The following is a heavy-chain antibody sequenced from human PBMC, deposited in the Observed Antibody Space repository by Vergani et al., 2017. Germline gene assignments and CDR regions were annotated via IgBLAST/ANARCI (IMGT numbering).Heavy chain of an antibody. CDR1: GFTVSSNY. CDR3: ARGVKVKPYCMDV. CDR2: IYSGGST. Sequence: EVQLVESGGGVVQPGRSLRLSCAASGFTVSSNYMSWVRQAPGKGLEWVSVIYSGGSTYYADSVKGRFTISRDNSKNTLYLQMNSLRAEDTAVYYCARGVKVKPYCMDVWGQGTTVTVSS. D-gene: IGHD3-22*01. V-gene: IGHV3-66*01. J-gene: IGHJ6*02.